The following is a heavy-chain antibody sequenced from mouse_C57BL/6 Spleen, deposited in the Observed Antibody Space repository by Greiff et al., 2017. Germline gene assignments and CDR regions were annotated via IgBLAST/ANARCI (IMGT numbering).Heavy chain of an antibody. CDR2: IYPSDSET. CDR3: AREEIYYGYYCDY. D-gene: IGHD2-2*01. CDR1: GYTFTSYW. V-gene: IGHV1-61*01. J-gene: IGHJ2*01. Sequence: VQLQQPGAELVRPGSSVKLSCKASGYTFTSYWLDWVKQRPGQGLEWIGNIYPSDSETHYNQKFKDKATLTVDKSSSTAYMQLSSLTSEDSAVYYCAREEIYYGYYCDYWGQGTTLTVSS.